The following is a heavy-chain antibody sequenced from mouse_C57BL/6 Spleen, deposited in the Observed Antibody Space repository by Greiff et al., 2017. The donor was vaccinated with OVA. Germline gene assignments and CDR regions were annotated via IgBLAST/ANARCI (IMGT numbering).Heavy chain of an antibody. CDR3: ARPDSSAYYFDY. CDR1: GYTFTSYW. V-gene: IGHV1-64*01. CDR2: IHPNSGST. J-gene: IGHJ2*01. D-gene: IGHD3-2*02. Sequence: QVQLQQPGAELVKPGASVKLSCKASGYTFTSYWMHWVKQRPGQGLEWIGMIHPNSGSTNYNEKFKSKATLTVDKSSSTAYMQLSSLTSEDSAVYYCARPDSSAYYFDYWGQGTTLTVSS.